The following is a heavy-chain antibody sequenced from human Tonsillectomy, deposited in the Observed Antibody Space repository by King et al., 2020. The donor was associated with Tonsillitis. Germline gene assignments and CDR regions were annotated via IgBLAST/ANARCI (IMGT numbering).Heavy chain of an antibody. Sequence: QLVQSGAEVKKPGASVKVSCEASGYTFTSYTMHWVRQAPGQRLEWMGWINAGSGVTKYSQNFQGRVTITRDTSVTTAYMELSSLRSEDTAVYYCARAPSTLTTFRYFDLGGRGTLVPVPS. CDR2: INAGSGVT. CDR1: GYTFTSYT. CDR3: ARAPSTLTTFRYFDL. D-gene: IGHD4-17*01. V-gene: IGHV1-3*01. J-gene: IGHJ2*01.